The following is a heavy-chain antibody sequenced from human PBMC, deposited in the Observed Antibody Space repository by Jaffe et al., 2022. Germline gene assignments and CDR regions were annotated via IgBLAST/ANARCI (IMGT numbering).Heavy chain of an antibody. Sequence: EVQLVDSGGRMVQPGGSLRLSCAASGFTFGAYSMNWVRQAPGKGLEWISYITSGENKDYADSVKGRFTISRDNGKNSLYLQMNSLRVEDTAVYFCARSFYDFGGVVDYWGQGTLVTVSS. CDR1: GFTFGAYS. CDR2: ITSGENK. J-gene: IGHJ4*02. V-gene: IGHV3-48*01. CDR3: ARSFYDFGGVVDY. D-gene: IGHD2-2*01.